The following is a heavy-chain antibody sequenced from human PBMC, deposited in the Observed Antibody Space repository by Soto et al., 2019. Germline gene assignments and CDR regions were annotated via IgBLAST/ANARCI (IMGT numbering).Heavy chain of an antibody. V-gene: IGHV4-31*03. CDR3: ARERGSTGFDY. D-gene: IGHD2-2*01. J-gene: IGHJ4*02. Sequence: SETLSLTCTVSGGSISSGGYYWSWIRQLPGKGLEWIGYIYYIGSTFYNPSLKSRVTISADTSKNQFSLKLSSVTAADTAVYYCARERGSTGFDYWGQGTLVTVS. CDR2: IYYIGST. CDR1: GGSISSGGYY.